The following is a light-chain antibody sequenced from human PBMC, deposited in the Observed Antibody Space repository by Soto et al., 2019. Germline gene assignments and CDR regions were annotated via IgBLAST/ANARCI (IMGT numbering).Light chain of an antibody. J-gene: IGKJ1*01. CDR3: QQYYSYPWT. CDR1: QGISSY. Sequence: AIRMTQSPSSFSASTGERVTITCRASQGISSYLAWYQQKPGQAPKLLIYDASTLQSGVPSRFSGSGSGTDFTLTISCLQSEEFATYYCQQYYSYPWTFGQGTKVEIK. V-gene: IGKV1-8*01. CDR2: DAS.